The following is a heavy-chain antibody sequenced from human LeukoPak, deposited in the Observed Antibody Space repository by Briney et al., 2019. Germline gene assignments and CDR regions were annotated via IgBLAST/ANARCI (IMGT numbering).Heavy chain of an antibody. D-gene: IGHD3-10*01. Sequence: GGSLRLSRAASGFTLRNYGMHWGRLAPGKGLGGVAVIRYDGSIKYYVASVKGRFTVSSDNSKNPRYLQMNSLRAEDTAVYYCAKDVNVGGDYFDYWGQGTLVTVSS. CDR3: AKDVNVGGDYFDY. CDR2: IRYDGSIK. CDR1: GFTLRNYG. V-gene: IGHV3-30*02. J-gene: IGHJ4*02.